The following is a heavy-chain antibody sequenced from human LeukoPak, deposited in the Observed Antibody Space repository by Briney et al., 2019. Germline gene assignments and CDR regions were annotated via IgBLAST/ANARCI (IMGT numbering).Heavy chain of an antibody. CDR3: ARGTPAAGTLGDY. V-gene: IGHV4-61*01. J-gene: IGHJ4*02. CDR1: GGSISSSSYY. Sequence: SETLSLTCTVSGGSISSSSYYWSWIRQPPGKGLEWIGYIYYSGSTNYNPSLKSRVTISVDTSKNQFSLKLSSVTAADTAVYYCARGTPAAGTLGDYWGQGTLVTVSS. CDR2: IYYSGST. D-gene: IGHD6-13*01.